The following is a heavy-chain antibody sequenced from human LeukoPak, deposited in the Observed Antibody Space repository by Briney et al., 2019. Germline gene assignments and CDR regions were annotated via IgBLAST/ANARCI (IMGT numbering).Heavy chain of an antibody. CDR1: GYTFTGYY. D-gene: IGHD3-9*01. J-gene: IGHJ4*02. Sequence: ASVKVSCKASGYTFTGYYMHWVRQAPGQGLEWMGWISAYNGNTNYAQKLQGRVTMTTDTSTSTAYMELRSLRSDDTAVYYCARDLDILTGPSGYWGQGTLVTVSS. CDR2: ISAYNGNT. CDR3: ARDLDILTGPSGY. V-gene: IGHV1-18*04.